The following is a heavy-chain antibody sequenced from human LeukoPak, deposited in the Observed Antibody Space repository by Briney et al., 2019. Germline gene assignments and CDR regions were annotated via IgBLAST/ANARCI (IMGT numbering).Heavy chain of an antibody. CDR2: ISYDGSNK. D-gene: IGHD6-13*01. J-gene: IGHJ4*02. V-gene: IGHV3-30*18. Sequence: GRSLRLSCAASGFTFSSYGMHWVRQAPGKGLEWVAVISYDGSNKYNADSVKGRFTISRDNSKNTLYLQMNSLRAEDTAVYYCAKDRDSSSWYLDYWGQGTLVTVSS. CDR3: AKDRDSSSWYLDY. CDR1: GFTFSSYG.